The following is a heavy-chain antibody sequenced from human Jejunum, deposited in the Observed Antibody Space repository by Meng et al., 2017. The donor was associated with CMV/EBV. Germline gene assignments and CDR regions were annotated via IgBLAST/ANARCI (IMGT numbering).Heavy chain of an antibody. CDR3: AREGAAAGLDLDY. D-gene: IGHD6-25*01. J-gene: IGHJ4*02. CDR2: IDGGNGNT. CDR1: GYTFTRYV. V-gene: IGHV1-3*01. Sequence: TASGYTFTRYVMHWVRQAPGQRLEWMGWIDGGNGNTRYSEKFQGRVTMTSDTSASTGYMELSSLRSEDTAVYYCAREGAAAGLDLDYWGQGTLVTVSS.